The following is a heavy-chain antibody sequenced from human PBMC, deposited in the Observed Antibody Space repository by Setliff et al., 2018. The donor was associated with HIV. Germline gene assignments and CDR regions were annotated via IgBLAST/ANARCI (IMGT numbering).Heavy chain of an antibody. CDR3: ASDLPVSNWDRYGLDY. CDR1: GFTFSTYA. Sequence: GESLKISCAASGFTFSTYAMHWVRQAPGKGLEWVAIISYDGSKKYYADSVKGGFTISRDNFNNTLYLQMNSLRAEDTAVYYCASDLPVSNWDRYGLDYWGQGTLVTVSS. D-gene: IGHD6-13*01. J-gene: IGHJ4*02. CDR2: ISYDGSKK. V-gene: IGHV3-30*01.